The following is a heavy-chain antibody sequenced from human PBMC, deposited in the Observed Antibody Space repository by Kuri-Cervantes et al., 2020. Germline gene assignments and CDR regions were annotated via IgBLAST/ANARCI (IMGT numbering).Heavy chain of an antibody. V-gene: IGHV6-1*01. CDR2: TYYRSKWYN. CDR1: GDSVSSNSAA. J-gene: IGHJ4*02. D-gene: IGHD4-17*01. CDR3: ARGNTVTRTFDY. Sequence: SQTLSLTCAISGDSVSSNSAAWSWIRQSPSRGLEWLGRTYYRSKWYNDYAVSVKSRISINPDTSINHFSLQLNSVTPDDTAVYYCARGNTVTRTFDYWDQGTLVTVSS.